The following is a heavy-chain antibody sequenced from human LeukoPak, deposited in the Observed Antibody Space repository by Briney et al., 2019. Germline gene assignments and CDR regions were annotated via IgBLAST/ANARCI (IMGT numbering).Heavy chain of an antibody. Sequence: PGGSLRLSCAASGFTFTLYSLIWVRQAPGKGLEWISYIDSGSNNIYYADSVKGRFTISRDNAQNSLYLQMNSLRAEDTAVYYCARHWLADCSSTSCYTGYYYMDVWGKGTTVTVSS. CDR1: GFTFTLYS. CDR3: ARHWLADCSSTSCYTGYYYMDV. J-gene: IGHJ6*03. CDR2: IDSGSNNI. V-gene: IGHV3-48*04. D-gene: IGHD2-2*02.